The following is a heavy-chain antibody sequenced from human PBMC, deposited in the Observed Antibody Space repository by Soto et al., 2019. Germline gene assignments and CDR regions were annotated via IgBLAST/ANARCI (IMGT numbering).Heavy chain of an antibody. D-gene: IGHD3-9*01. Sequence: GESLKISCKGSGYSFTNYWIGWVRQMPVKGLEWMGIIYPGDSDTRYSPSFQGQVTISADKSISTAYLQWSSLKASDTAMYYCATRAHLVIDHYYYYGMDVLGQGTTVAVSS. CDR3: ATRAHLVIDHYYYYGMDV. CDR2: IYPGDSDT. V-gene: IGHV5-51*01. CDR1: GYSFTNYW. J-gene: IGHJ6*02.